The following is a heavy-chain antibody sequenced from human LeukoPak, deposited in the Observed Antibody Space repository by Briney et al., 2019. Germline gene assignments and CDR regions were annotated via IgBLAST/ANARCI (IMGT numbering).Heavy chain of an antibody. CDR3: ARGLGYCSGGSCYVERGGFDP. CDR1: GFTFSSNS. V-gene: IGHV3-21*01. CDR2: ISSSSSYI. J-gene: IGHJ5*02. D-gene: IGHD2-15*01. Sequence: GGSLRLSCAASGFTFSSNSMNWVRQAPGKGLEWVSSISSSSSYIYYADSVKGRFTISRDNAKNSLYLQMNSLRAEDTAVYYCARGLGYCSGGSCYVERGGFDPWGQGTLVTVSS.